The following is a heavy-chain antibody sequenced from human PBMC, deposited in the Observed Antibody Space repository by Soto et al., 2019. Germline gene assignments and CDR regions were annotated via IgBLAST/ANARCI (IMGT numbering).Heavy chain of an antibody. Sequence: GGSLRLSCAASGFTFSSYSMNWVRQAPGKGLEWVSSISSSSSYIYYADSVKGRFTISRDNAKNSLYLQMNSLRAEDTAVYYCARDYRLYYYYGIDVWGRGTTVTVSS. J-gene: IGHJ6*02. CDR1: GFTFSSYS. CDR2: ISSSSSYI. CDR3: ARDYRLYYYYGIDV. D-gene: IGHD1-26*01. V-gene: IGHV3-21*01.